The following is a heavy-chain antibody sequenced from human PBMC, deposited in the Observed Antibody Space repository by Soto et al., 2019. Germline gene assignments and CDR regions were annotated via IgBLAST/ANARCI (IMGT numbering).Heavy chain of an antibody. J-gene: IGHJ6*02. V-gene: IGHV1-18*04. CDR2: ISTNKGNT. CDR1: GYSLTGYG. Sequence: QVQLVQSGAEVKKPGASVKVSCKASGYSLTGYGISWVRQAPGQRHEWMGWISTNKGNTNYAHKFKDRVTMTTDTSTSTVYMELRSLRSDDTAVYYCVRDDAGLVRYYYDGMDVWGQGTTVTVSS. CDR3: VRDDAGLVRYYYDGMDV. D-gene: IGHD6-6*01.